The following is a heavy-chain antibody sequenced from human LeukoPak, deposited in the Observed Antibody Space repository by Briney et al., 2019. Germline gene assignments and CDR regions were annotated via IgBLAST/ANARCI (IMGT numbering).Heavy chain of an antibody. D-gene: IGHD3-10*02. CDR1: GFTFRSYE. CDR3: AELGITMIGGV. V-gene: IGHV3-48*03. CDR2: ISSSGSTI. J-gene: IGHJ6*04. Sequence: GGSLRLSCTASGFTFRSYEMNWVRQAPGKGLEWVSYISSSGSTIYYADSVKGRFTISRDNAKNSLYLQMNSLRAEDTAVYYCAELGITMIGGVWGKGTTVTISS.